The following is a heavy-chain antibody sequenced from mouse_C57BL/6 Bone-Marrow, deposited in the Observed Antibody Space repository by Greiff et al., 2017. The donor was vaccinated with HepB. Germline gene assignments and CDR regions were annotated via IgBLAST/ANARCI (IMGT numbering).Heavy chain of an antibody. J-gene: IGHJ2*01. CDR2: IDPENGDT. D-gene: IGHD2-4*01. Sequence: EVKLQESGAELVRPGASVKLSCTASGFNIKDDYMHWVKQRPEQGLEWIGWIDPENGDTKYASKFQGKATITADTSSNTAYLQLSSLTSEDTAVYYCTTGGLRRTGDYWGQGTTLTVSS. CDR3: TTGGLRRTGDY. CDR1: GFNIKDDY. V-gene: IGHV14-4*01.